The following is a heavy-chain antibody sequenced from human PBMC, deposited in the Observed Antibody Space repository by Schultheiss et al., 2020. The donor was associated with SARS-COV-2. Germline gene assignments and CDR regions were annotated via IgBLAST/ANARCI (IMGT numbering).Heavy chain of an antibody. CDR3: ARGRRYDYVKVDAFDI. CDR1: GFTVSSNY. D-gene: IGHD3-16*01. CDR2: IYSGGST. J-gene: IGHJ3*02. V-gene: IGHV3-53*01. Sequence: GGSLRLSCAASGFTVSSNYMSWVRQAPGKGLEWVSVIYSGGSTYYADSVKGRFTISRDNSKNTLYLQMNSLRAEDTAVYYCARGRRYDYVKVDAFDIWGQGTMVTVSS.